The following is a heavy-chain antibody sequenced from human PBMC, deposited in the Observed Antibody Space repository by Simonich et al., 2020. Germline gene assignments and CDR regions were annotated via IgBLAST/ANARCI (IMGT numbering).Heavy chain of an antibody. CDR2: INPNSGGT. Sequence: QVQLVQSGAEVKKPGASVKVSCKASGYTFTGYYMHWVRQAPGQGLEWMGWINPNSGGTNYAQKFQGRVNMTRDTSISTAYMELSRLRSDDTAVYYCARVSGGTAMVTSTFDICGQGTMVTVSS. CDR3: ARVSGGTAMVTSTFDI. V-gene: IGHV1-2*02. J-gene: IGHJ3*02. CDR1: GYTFTGYY. D-gene: IGHD5-18*01.